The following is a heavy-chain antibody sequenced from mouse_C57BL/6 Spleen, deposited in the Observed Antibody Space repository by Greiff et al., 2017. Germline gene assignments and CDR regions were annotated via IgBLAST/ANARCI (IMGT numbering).Heavy chain of an antibody. CDR1: GYTFTSYW. CDR2: LYPSDSET. J-gene: IGHJ1*03. D-gene: IGHD1-1*01. CDR3: ARDYYGSSLHWYFEV. Sequence: VQLQQPGAELVRPGSSVKLSCKASGYTFTSYWMDWVKQRPGQGLEWIGNLYPSDSETHYNQKFKDKATLTVDKSSSTAYMQLSSLTSEDSAVYYCARDYYGSSLHWYFEVWGTGATVTVSS. V-gene: IGHV1-61*01.